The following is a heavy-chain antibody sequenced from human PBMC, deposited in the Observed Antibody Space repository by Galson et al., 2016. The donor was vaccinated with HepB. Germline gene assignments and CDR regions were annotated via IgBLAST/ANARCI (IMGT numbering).Heavy chain of an antibody. V-gene: IGHV3-23*01. D-gene: IGHD3-22*01. J-gene: IGHJ4*02. CDR3: AKRDYYDSDGYFPLFDR. CDR2: ITGNGGTT. Sequence: SLRLSCAASGFTFNTYAMSWVRQAPGKGPEWVSAITGNGGTTYYADSVKGRFTISRDNSKNTLYLQMNSLRVEDTAVYYCAKRDYYDSDGYFPLFDRWGQGTLVTVSS. CDR1: GFTFNTYA.